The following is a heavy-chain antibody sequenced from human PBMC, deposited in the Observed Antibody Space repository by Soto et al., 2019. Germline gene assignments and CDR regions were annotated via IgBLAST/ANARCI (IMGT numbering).Heavy chain of an antibody. D-gene: IGHD6-13*01. CDR3: ARDVIAAAGGGWFDP. J-gene: IGHJ5*02. CDR2: IKQDGSEK. CDR1: GFTFSSYW. Sequence: GSLRLSCAASGFTFSSYWMSWVRQAPGKGLEWVANIKQDGSEKYYVDSVKGRLTISRDNAKNSLYLQMNSLRAEDTAVYYCARDVIAAAGGGWFDPWGQGTLVTVSS. V-gene: IGHV3-7*05.